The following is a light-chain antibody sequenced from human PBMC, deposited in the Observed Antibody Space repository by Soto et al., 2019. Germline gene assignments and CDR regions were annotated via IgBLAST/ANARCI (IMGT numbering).Light chain of an antibody. CDR3: QQYNFYPWT. CDR1: ESISSW. CDR2: AAS. V-gene: IGKV1-5*01. J-gene: IGKJ1*01. Sequence: GDRVTITCRASESISSWLAWYQQKPGKAPRLLIYAASRLGSGVPSRFSGSGSGTEFTLTISSLQPDDFATYFCQQYNFYPWTFGQGTKVDIK.